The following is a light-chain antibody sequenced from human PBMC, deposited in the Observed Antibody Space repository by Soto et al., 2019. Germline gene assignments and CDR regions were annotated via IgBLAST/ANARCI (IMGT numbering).Light chain of an antibody. CDR3: AAWDDSRNWV. J-gene: IGLJ3*02. CDR2: LNSDGSH. CDR1: SGHSSYA. V-gene: IGLV4-69*01. Sequence: QAVVTQSPSASASLGASVTLTCTLSSGHSSYAIAWHQQQPEKGPRYLMKLNSDGSHNKGDGIPDRFSGSSSGAERYLTVSSLQSEDEADYHCAAWDDSRNWVFGGGTKLTVL.